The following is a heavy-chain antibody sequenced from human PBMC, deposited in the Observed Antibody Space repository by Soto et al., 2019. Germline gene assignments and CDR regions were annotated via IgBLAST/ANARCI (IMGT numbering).Heavy chain of an antibody. CDR2: VSSYNGNT. CDR1: GYTFTDHG. CDR3: AREVEGSYSPADF. V-gene: IGHV1-18*01. J-gene: IGHJ4*02. Sequence: QVQLVQSGPEVKKPGASVTVSCMTSGYTFTDHGIDWVRQAPGQGLEWVGWVSSYNGNTNYAYNLKDRVIMTTDASTSTDYMELRGLRSDDTAVYYCAREVEGSYSPADFWGQGTPVTVS. D-gene: IGHD3-10*01.